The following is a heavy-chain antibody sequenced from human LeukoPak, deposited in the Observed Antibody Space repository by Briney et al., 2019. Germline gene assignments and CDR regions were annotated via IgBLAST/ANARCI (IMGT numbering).Heavy chain of an antibody. D-gene: IGHD3-10*01. CDR2: IYYSGST. Sequence: SETLSLTCTVPGGSISSSSYYWGWIRQPPGKGLEWIGSIYYSGSTYYNPSLKSRVTISVDTSKNQFSLKLSSVTAADTAVYYCARALLWFGELFLYFDYWGQGTLVTVSS. J-gene: IGHJ4*02. CDR1: GGSISSSSYY. V-gene: IGHV4-39*01. CDR3: ARALLWFGELFLYFDY.